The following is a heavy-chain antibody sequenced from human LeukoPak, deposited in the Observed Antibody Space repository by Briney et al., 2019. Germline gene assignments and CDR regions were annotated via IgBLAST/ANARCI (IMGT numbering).Heavy chain of an antibody. CDR2: ISSSGSTI. D-gene: IGHD3-22*01. V-gene: IGHV3-11*01. Sequence: PGGSLRLSCAASGFTFSDYYMSWIRQAPGKGLEWVSYISSSGSTIYYADSVKGRFTISRDNAKNSLYLQMNSLRAEDTAVYYCARANYYDSSGYYYVVGSFDYWGQGTLVTVSS. CDR3: ARANYYDSSGYYYVVGSFDY. J-gene: IGHJ4*02. CDR1: GFTFSDYY.